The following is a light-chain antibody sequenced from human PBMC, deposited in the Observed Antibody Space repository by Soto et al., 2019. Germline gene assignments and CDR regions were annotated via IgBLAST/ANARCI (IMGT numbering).Light chain of an antibody. CDR3: LQDYNYPRT. CDR2: EAS. Sequence: AIQMTQSPSSLSASVGDRVTITCRASQGITNDLGWYQQKPGKAPNLLIYEASRLQSGVPSRFSGSGSGTDFTLTISNLQPEDFATYYCLQDYNYPRTFGRGTRLEIK. CDR1: QGITND. J-gene: IGKJ2*01. V-gene: IGKV1-6*01.